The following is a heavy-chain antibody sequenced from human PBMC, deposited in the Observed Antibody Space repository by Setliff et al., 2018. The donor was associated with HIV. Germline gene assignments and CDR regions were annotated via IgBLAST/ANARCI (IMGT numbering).Heavy chain of an antibody. CDR3: ARTRGYTYGYIDS. Sequence: PSETLSLTCTVSGGSISNYYWSWIRQPPGKGLEWIGYIYASGSTNYSHSLKSRVTISVDTSKNQFSLKLNSVTAADTAVYYCARTRGYTYGYIDSWAQGTLVTVSS. CDR2: IYASGST. D-gene: IGHD5-18*01. CDR1: GGSISNYY. J-gene: IGHJ4*02. V-gene: IGHV4-4*08.